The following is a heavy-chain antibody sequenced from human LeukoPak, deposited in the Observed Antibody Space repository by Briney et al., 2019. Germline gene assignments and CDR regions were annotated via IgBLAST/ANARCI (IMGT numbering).Heavy chain of an antibody. V-gene: IGHV3-33*06. J-gene: IGHJ4*02. D-gene: IGHD3-3*01. CDR1: GFTFSSHG. CDR2: IWYDGTNK. CDR3: AKLGSGYYKGALDY. Sequence: GRSLRLSCAASGFTFSSHGMHWVRQAPGKGLEWVAIIWYDGTNKYYADSVKGRFTISRDNSKNTLYLQMNSLRAEDTAVYYCAKLGSGYYKGALDYWGQGTLVTVSS.